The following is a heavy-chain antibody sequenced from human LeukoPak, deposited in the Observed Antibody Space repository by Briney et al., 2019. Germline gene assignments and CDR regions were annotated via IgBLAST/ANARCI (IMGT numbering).Heavy chain of an antibody. CDR2: IRSKAYGGTT. CDR1: GFIFTDYW. Sequence: PGGSLRLSCAASGFIFTDYWMNWVRQAPGKGLEWVGFIRSKAYGGTTEYAASVKGRFTISRDDSKSIAYLQMNSLKTEDTAAYYCTRGRQQLVRGIYSSGWYVHFDYWGQGTLVTVSS. J-gene: IGHJ4*02. CDR3: TRGRQQLVRGIYSSGWYVHFDY. V-gene: IGHV3-49*04. D-gene: IGHD6-19*01.